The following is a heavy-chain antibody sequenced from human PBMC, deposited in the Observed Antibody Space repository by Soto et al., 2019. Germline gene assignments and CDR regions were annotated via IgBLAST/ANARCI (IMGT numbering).Heavy chain of an antibody. CDR3: ARVWGGAFDF. D-gene: IGHD3-10*01. CDR1: GGSISSYY. Sequence: QVQLQESGPGLVKPSETLSLTCTVSGGSISSYYWSWIRQPPGKGLEWIGYIYYSGSTKYNPSLKSRLTISVDTSKNRFSLRLSSVTAADTAVYYCARVWGGAFDFWGQGTMVTVSS. V-gene: IGHV4-59*01. CDR2: IYYSGST. J-gene: IGHJ3*01.